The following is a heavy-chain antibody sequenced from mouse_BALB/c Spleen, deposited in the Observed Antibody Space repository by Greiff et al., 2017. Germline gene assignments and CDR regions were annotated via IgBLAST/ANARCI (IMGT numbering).Heavy chain of an antibody. CDR1: GYAFTNYL. D-gene: IGHD1-1*02. CDR2: INPGSGGT. V-gene: IGHV1-54*01. CDR3: ASEVDGRFAY. J-gene: IGHJ3*01. Sequence: QVQLQQSGAELVRPGTSVKVSCKASGYAFTNYLIEWVKQRPGQGLEWIGVINPGSGGTNYNEKFKGKATLTADKSSSTAYMQLSSLTSDDSAVYFCASEVDGRFAYWGQGTLVTVSA.